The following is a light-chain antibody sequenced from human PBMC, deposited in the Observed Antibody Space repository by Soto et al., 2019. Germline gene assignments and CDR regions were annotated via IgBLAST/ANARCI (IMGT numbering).Light chain of an antibody. CDR3: QQYDNLPLT. V-gene: IGKV1-33*01. Sequence: DIQMTQSPSSLSASVGDRFTMTCRASQSISSYLNWYQQTPGKAPKLLIYAASSLQSGVPSRFSGSGSGTDFTFTISSLQPEDIATYYCQQYDNLPLTFGGGTKVDIK. CDR2: AAS. J-gene: IGKJ4*01. CDR1: QSISSY.